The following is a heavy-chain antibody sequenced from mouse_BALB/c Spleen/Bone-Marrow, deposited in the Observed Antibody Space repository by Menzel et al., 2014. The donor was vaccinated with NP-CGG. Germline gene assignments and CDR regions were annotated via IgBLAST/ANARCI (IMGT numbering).Heavy chain of an antibody. J-gene: IGHJ4*01. CDR2: ISSGSSTI. CDR3: ARSGYYGSSPYYAMDY. D-gene: IGHD1-1*01. CDR1: GFTFSSFG. Sequence: EVQLVESGGGLVQPGGSRKLSCAASGFTFSSFGMHWVRQAPEKGLEWVAYISSGSSTIYYADTVKGRFTIPRDNPRNTLFLQMTSLRSEDTAMYYCARSGYYGSSPYYAMDYWGQGTSVTVSS. V-gene: IGHV5-17*02.